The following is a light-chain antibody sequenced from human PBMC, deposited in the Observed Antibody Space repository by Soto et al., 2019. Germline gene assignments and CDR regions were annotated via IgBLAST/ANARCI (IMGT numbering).Light chain of an antibody. J-gene: IGKJ1*01. CDR1: QTISSW. V-gene: IGKV1-5*03. CDR3: QQYETFSRT. CDR2: KAS. Sequence: DIQMTQSPSTLSGSVGDRVTITCRASQTISSWLAWYQQKPGKAPKLLIYKASTLESGVPSRFSGSGSGTEFTLTISSLQPDDFATYYCQQYETFSRTFGPGTKVDTK.